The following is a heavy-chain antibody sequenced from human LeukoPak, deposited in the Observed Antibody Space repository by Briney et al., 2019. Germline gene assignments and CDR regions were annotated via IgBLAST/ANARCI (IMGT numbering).Heavy chain of an antibody. D-gene: IGHD2-2*01. CDR2: IWYDGSNK. Sequence: GGSLRLSCAASGFTFSSYGMHWVRQAPGKGLEWVAVIWYDGSNKYYADSVKGRFTISRDNSKNTLYLQMNGLRAEDTAVYYCAKGRAQYCSSTSCYAFDYWGQGTLVTVSS. V-gene: IGHV3-33*06. CDR3: AKGRAQYCSSTSCYAFDY. CDR1: GFTFSSYG. J-gene: IGHJ4*02.